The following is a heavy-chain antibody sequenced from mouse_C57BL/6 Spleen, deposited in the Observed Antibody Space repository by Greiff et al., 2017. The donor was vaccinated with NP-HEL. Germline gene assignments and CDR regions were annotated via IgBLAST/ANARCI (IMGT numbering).Heavy chain of an antibody. J-gene: IGHJ4*01. CDR3: ARAYYDGSSYPSYAMDY. V-gene: IGHV5-17*01. Sequence: EVQLVESGGGLVKPGGSLKLSCAASGFTFSDYGMHWVRQAPEKGLEWVAYISSGSSTIYYADTVKGRFTISRDNAKNTLFLQLTSLRSEDTAMYYWARAYYDGSSYPSYAMDYWGQGTTVTVSS. CDR2: ISSGSSTI. D-gene: IGHD1-1*01. CDR1: GFTFSDYG.